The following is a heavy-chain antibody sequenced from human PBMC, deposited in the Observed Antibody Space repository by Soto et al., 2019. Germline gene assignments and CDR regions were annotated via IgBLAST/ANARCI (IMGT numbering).Heavy chain of an antibody. CDR2: INPSGSRT. D-gene: IGHD1-1*01. V-gene: IGHV1-46*01. J-gene: IGHJ5*02. Sequence: QVQMVQSGTEVKKPGTSVKVSCQAFTTHWVHWVRQAPGQGLEWVGVINPSGSRTLSAQKFQGRVTMTRDTSTSTLYMELRSLTSEDTAVYYCVTDNSRQDPAWWFDPWGQGTLVTVSS. CDR1: FTTHW. CDR3: VTDNSRQDPAWWFDP.